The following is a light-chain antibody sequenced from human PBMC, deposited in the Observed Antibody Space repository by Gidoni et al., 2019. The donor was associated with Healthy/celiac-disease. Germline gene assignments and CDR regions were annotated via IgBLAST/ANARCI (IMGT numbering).Light chain of an antibody. CDR1: QSVSSY. J-gene: IGKJ4*01. CDR3: QQRSNWPPALT. Sequence: EIVFTQSPPTLSLSPGERATLSCRASQSVSSYLAWYQQKPGQAPRLLIYDASNRATGIPARFSGSGSGTEFTLTISSLEPEDFAVYYCQQRSNWPPALTFGGGTKVEIK. CDR2: DAS. V-gene: IGKV3-11*01.